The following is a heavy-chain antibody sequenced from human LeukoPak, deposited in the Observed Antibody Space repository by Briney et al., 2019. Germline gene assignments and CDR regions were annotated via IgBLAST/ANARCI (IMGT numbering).Heavy chain of an antibody. Sequence: GGSLRLSCAASGFTFNNYAMSWVRQAPGKGLEWVSAISGGGSTYNADSVKGRFTISRDNSKNSLYLQMNSLRAEDTAVYYCARDLTGTFDYWGQGTLVTVSS. V-gene: IGHV3-23*01. D-gene: IGHD7-27*01. CDR2: ISGGGST. CDR3: ARDLTGTFDY. J-gene: IGHJ4*02. CDR1: GFTFNNYA.